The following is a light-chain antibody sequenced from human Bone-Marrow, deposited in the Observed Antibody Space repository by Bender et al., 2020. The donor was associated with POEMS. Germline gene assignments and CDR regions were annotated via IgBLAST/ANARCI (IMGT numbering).Light chain of an antibody. CDR3: CSYAGTSTVV. V-gene: IGLV2-23*02. CDR1: SSDVGKYNL. J-gene: IGLJ2*01. Sequence: QSALTQPASVSGSPGQSITISCSGASSDVGKYNLVSWYQQHPGRAPKLIIYDVNKRPSGVSNRFSGSKSGNTASLTISGLQAEDEADYYCCSYAGTSTVVFGGGTKLTVL. CDR2: DVN.